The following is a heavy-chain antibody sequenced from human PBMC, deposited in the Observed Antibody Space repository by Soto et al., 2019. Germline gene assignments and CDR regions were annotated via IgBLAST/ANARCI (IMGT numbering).Heavy chain of an antibody. D-gene: IGHD6-19*01. CDR2: ISGSGTTA. J-gene: IGHJ3*02. CDR3: AKTTDGWFSAFEI. Sequence: EVQLLESGGGLVQPGGSLRLSCAASGFVFSSYAMSWVRQAPGKGLEWVSAISGSGTTAYYADSVKGRFIFSRDNPKNPMYLPMNSLRAEDTAVYFCAKTTDGWFSAFEIWGQGTVVTVSS. CDR1: GFVFSSYA. V-gene: IGHV3-23*01.